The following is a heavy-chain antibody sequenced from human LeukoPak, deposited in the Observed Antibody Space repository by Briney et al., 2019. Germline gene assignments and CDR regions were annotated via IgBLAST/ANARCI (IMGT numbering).Heavy chain of an antibody. CDR2: INPSGGST. D-gene: IGHD3-9*01. CDR1: GYTFTSYG. CDR3: ARVSRYYDILTGYRYDAFDI. J-gene: IGHJ3*02. Sequence: ASVKVSCKASGYTFTSYGISWVRQAPGQGLEWMGIINPSGGSTSYAQKFQGRVTMTRDTSTSTVYMELSSLRSEDTAVYYCARVSRYYDILTGYRYDAFDIWGQGTMVTVSS. V-gene: IGHV1-46*01.